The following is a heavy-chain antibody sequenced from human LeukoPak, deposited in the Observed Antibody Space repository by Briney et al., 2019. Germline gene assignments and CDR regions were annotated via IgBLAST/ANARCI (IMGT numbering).Heavy chain of an antibody. D-gene: IGHD1-26*01. CDR3: ANLQWELQRYWFDP. V-gene: IGHV3-30-3*01. Sequence: GGSLRLSCAASGFTFSSYAMHWVRQAPGKGLEWVAVISYDGSNKYYADSVKGRFTISRDNSKNTLYLQMNSLRAEDTAVYYCANLQWELQRYWFDPWGQGTLVTVSS. J-gene: IGHJ5*02. CDR2: ISYDGSNK. CDR1: GFTFSSYA.